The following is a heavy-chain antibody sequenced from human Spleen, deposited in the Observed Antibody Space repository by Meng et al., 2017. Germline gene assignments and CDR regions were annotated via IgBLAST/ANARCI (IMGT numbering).Heavy chain of an antibody. V-gene: IGHV2-5*02. CDR2: IYWDDDK. CDR3: AHRNGLLSSRFGGDFDY. Sequence: QSTLKESGPPLVKPTQTLTLTCTFSGFSLTTSGVHVGWIRQPPGKALEWLANIYWDDDKRYSPSLKSRLTITKDTSNNQVFLTMTDMDPVDTATYYCAHRNGLLSSRFGGDFDYWGQGTLVTVSS. CDR1: GFSLTTSGVH. D-gene: IGHD3-10*01. J-gene: IGHJ4*02.